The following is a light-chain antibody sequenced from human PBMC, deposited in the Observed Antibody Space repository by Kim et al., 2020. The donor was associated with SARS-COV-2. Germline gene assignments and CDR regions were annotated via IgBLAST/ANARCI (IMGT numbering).Light chain of an antibody. Sequence: GQTVRITCQGDSLRSDYASWYQQKPGQAPVLVIYGKNNRPSGIPDRFSGSSSGNTASLTITGAQAEDEADYYCNSRDSSGNHLRVFGGGTQLTVL. V-gene: IGLV3-19*01. CDR1: SLRSDY. CDR2: GKN. J-gene: IGLJ2*01. CDR3: NSRDSSGNHLRV.